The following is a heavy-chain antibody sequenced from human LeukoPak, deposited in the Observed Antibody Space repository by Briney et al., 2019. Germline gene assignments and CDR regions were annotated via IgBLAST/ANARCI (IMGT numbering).Heavy chain of an antibody. CDR3: AISSSWTRYYFDY. Sequence: PSQTLSLTCTVSGGSISSGDYYWSWIRQPPGKGLEWIGYIYYSGSTYYNPSLKSRVTISVDMSKNQFSLKLSSVTAADTAVYYCAISSSWTRYYFDYWGQGTLVTVSS. J-gene: IGHJ4*02. V-gene: IGHV4-30-4*01. D-gene: IGHD6-13*01. CDR2: IYYSGST. CDR1: GGSISSGDYY.